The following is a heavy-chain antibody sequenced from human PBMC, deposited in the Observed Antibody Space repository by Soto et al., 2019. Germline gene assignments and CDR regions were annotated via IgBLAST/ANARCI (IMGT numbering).Heavy chain of an antibody. J-gene: IGHJ5*02. CDR2: IYWDDAK. CDR3: AHIDGLNYDIYQNWFDP. Sequence: QITLKESGPTLVKPTQTLTLTCTFSGFSLSTSGVGVGWIRQPPGKALEWLALIYWDDAKRSSPSLKSRLTTTKDNSKDSVVLTKSTMDPVDTATFFCAHIDGLNYDIYQNWFDPWGQETLVTFSS. CDR1: GFSLSTSGVG. D-gene: IGHD3-9*01. V-gene: IGHV2-5*02.